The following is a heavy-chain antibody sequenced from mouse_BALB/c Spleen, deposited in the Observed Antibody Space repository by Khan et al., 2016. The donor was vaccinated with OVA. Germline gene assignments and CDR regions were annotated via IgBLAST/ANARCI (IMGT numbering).Heavy chain of an antibody. Sequence: QVQLQQPGAELVKAGASVKMSCKASGYTFTSYWMHWVKQRLGQGLEWFADTNPTNGRTYYNEKFKSKATLTVDKSSSTAYMLLSGPTFEDSAVYYCARIKKIVATYFDYWGQGTTLKVSS. CDR1: GYTFTSYW. J-gene: IGHJ2*01. D-gene: IGHD1-1*01. V-gene: IGHV1S81*02. CDR3: ARIKKIVATYFDY. CDR2: TNPTNGRT.